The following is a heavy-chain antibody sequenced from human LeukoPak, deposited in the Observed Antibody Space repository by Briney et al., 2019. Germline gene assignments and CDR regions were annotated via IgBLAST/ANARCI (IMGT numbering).Heavy chain of an antibody. V-gene: IGHV3-23*01. D-gene: IGHD3-22*01. Sequence: GGSLRLSCAASGFTFSSYGMSWVRQAPGKGLEWVSAISGSGGSTYYADSVKGRFTISRDNSKNTLYLQMNSLRAEDTAVYYCAKTFVEYYYDSIKSYYLDYWGQGTLVTVSS. CDR2: ISGSGGST. J-gene: IGHJ4*02. CDR3: AKTFVEYYYDSIKSYYLDY. CDR1: GFTFSSYG.